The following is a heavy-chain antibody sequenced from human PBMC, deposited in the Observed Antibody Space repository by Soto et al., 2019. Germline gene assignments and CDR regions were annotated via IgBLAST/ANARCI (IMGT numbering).Heavy chain of an antibody. J-gene: IGHJ4*02. CDR3: ARRVVVAAVGY. Sequence: QVQLQQWGPGLLKPSETLSLTCAVYGASFGGYYWTWIRQPPGKGLEWIGEINHSGSTSYNPSLKSRVTISLDASKNQFFLKLTSVTAADTALYYCARRVVVAAVGYWGKGTLVTVSS. CDR1: GASFGGYY. D-gene: IGHD2-15*01. V-gene: IGHV4-34*02. CDR2: INHSGST.